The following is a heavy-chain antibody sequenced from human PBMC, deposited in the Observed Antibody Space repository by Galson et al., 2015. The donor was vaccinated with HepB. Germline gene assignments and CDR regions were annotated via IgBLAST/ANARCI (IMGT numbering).Heavy chain of an antibody. J-gene: IGHJ3*02. Sequence: SVKVSCKASGYTFTSYGITWVRQAPGQGLEWVGWINPYNGGINYAQKFQGRVTMTTDTSTAYMELRSLRSDDTAVYYCARLSKFRFLADAFDIWGQGTMVTVSS. V-gene: IGHV1-18*04. D-gene: IGHD3-3*01. CDR3: ARLSKFRFLADAFDI. CDR2: INPYNGGI. CDR1: GYTFTSYG.